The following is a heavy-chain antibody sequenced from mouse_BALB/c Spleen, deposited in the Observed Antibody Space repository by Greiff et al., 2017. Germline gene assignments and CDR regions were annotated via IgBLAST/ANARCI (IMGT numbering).Heavy chain of an antibody. CDR2: ISYDGSN. D-gene: IGHD2-4*01. CDR1: GYSITSGYY. Sequence: EVKLVESGPGLVKPSQSLSLTCSVTGYSITSGYYWNWIRQFPGNKLEWMGYISYDGSNNYNPSLKNRISITRDTSKNQFFLKLNSVTTEDTATYYCARDRAYYDYDEGFAYWGQGTLVTVSA. V-gene: IGHV3-6*02. CDR3: ARDRAYYDYDEGFAY. J-gene: IGHJ3*01.